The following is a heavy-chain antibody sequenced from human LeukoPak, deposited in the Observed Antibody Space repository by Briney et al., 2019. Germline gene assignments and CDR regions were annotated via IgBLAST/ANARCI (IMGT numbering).Heavy chain of an antibody. J-gene: IGHJ5*02. D-gene: IGHD5-12*01. CDR2: IYYSGST. Sequence: SETLSLTCTVSGGSISSSSYYWGWIRQPPGKGLEWIGSIYYSGSTYYNPSLKSRVTISVDTSKNQFSLKLSSVTVADTAVYYCARSGYSGYGFDPWGQGTLVTVSS. V-gene: IGHV4-39*01. CDR3: ARSGYSGYGFDP. CDR1: GGSISSSSYY.